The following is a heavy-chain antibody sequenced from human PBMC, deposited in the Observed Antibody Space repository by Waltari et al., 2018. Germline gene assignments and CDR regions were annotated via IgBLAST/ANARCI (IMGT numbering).Heavy chain of an antibody. V-gene: IGHV3-48*01. D-gene: IGHD2-21*01. Sequence: EVQLVESGGGLVQPGGSLRLSCAASGFTFSSYSMNWVLQAPGKGLEWVSYISSSSSTISYEDSVKGRFTISRDNAKNSLYLQMNSLRAEDTAVYYCAREAYCGGDCYSDYWGQGTLVTVSS. CDR1: GFTFSSYS. CDR2: ISSSSSTI. CDR3: AREAYCGGDCYSDY. J-gene: IGHJ4*02.